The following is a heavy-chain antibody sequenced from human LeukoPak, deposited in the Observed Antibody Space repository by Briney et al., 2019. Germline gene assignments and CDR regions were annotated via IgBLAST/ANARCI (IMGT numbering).Heavy chain of an antibody. CDR3: ARFGIYNVY. D-gene: IGHD1-1*01. Sequence: SQTPSLTCTGSGGSISSGSYYWSWIRQPAGKGLEWIGRIYTSGSTNYNPSLKSRVTISVDTSKNQFSLKLSSVTAADTAVYYCARFGIYNVYWGQGTLVTVSS. CDR1: GGSISSGSYY. CDR2: IYTSGST. V-gene: IGHV4-61*02. J-gene: IGHJ4*02.